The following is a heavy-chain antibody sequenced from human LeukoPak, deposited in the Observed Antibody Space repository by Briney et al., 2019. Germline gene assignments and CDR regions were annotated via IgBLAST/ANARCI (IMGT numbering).Heavy chain of an antibody. J-gene: IGHJ4*02. D-gene: IGHD4-17*01. V-gene: IGHV4-31*03. CDR1: GGSISSGGYY. CDR3: AREKGDYGFPRGVLDY. Sequence: PSQTLSLTCTVSGGSISSGGYYWSWIRQHPGKGLEWIGYIYYSGSTYYNPSLKSRVTISVDTSKNQFSLKLSSATAADTAVYYCAREKGDYGFPRGVLDYWGQGTLVTVSS. CDR2: IYYSGST.